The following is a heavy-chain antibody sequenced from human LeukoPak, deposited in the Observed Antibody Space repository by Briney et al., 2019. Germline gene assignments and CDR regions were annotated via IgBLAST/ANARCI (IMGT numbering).Heavy chain of an antibody. CDR2: IYYSGST. V-gene: IGHV4-59*12. CDR1: GGSISSYY. CDR3: ARENVEMATTGAFDI. D-gene: IGHD5-24*01. J-gene: IGHJ3*02. Sequence: KSSETLSLTCTVSGGSISSYYWSWIRQPPGKGLEGRGYIYYSGSTNYNPSLKSRVTISVDTSKTQFSLKLSSVTAADTAVYYCARENVEMATTGAFDIWGQGTMVTVSS.